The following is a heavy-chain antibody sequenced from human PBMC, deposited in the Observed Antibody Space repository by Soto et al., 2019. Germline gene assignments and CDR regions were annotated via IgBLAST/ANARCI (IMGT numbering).Heavy chain of an antibody. J-gene: IGHJ4*02. CDR2: IYPRDSET. D-gene: IGHD6-19*01. CDR1: GDSFPSFW. CDR3: VRQHPLDSNGWYS. V-gene: IGHV5-51*01. Sequence: GESLKISCKVSGDSFPSFWIGWVRQMPREGLEWLGSIYPRDSETRYSPSFQGQVTISADNSITTAYLQWSRLKASDTATYYCVRQHPLDSNGWYSWGQGTLVTVSS.